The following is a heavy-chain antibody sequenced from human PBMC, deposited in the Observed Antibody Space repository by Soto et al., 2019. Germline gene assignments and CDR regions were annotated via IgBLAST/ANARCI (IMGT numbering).Heavy chain of an antibody. CDR1: GFTFSSYA. CDR3: ARDPMGRYYGSGSYYFDY. CDR2: ISYDGSNK. Sequence: QVQLVESGGGVVQPGRSLRLSCAASGFTFSSYAMHWVRQAPGKGLEWVAVISYDGSNKYYPDSVKGRFTISRDNSKNTLYLQMNSLRAEDTAVYYCARDPMGRYYGSGSYYFDYWGQGTLVTVSS. V-gene: IGHV3-30-3*01. D-gene: IGHD3-10*01. J-gene: IGHJ4*02.